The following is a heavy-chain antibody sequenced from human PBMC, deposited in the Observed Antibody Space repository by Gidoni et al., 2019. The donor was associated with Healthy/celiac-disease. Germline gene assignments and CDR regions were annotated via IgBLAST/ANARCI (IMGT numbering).Heavy chain of an antibody. D-gene: IGHD3-16*01. V-gene: IGHV1-18*01. Sequence: QVQLVQSGAEVKKPGASVTVYCKASGYTFTSYGISWVRQAPGQGLEWMGWISAYNGNTNYAQKLQGRVTMTTDTSTSTAYMELRSLRSDDTAVYYCARDRNSWSGGTPTDYWGQGTLVTVSS. CDR3: ARDRNSWSGGTPTDY. J-gene: IGHJ4*02. CDR2: ISAYNGNT. CDR1: GYTFTSYG.